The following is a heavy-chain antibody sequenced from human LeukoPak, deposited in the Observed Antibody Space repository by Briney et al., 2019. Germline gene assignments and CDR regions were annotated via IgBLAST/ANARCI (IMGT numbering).Heavy chain of an antibody. CDR1: GGSISNYY. CDR2: IYYSGST. CDR3: GRSSSILTIPTFDY. V-gene: IGHV4-59*01. D-gene: IGHD5-24*01. Sequence: SETLSLTCRVSGGSISNYYWSWIRQPPGKGLEWLGYIYYSGSTKYNSSLKSRVTISVQTSNNQFSLKLSSVTAADTAVYYCGRSSSILTIPTFDYWGRGTLVTVSS. J-gene: IGHJ4*02.